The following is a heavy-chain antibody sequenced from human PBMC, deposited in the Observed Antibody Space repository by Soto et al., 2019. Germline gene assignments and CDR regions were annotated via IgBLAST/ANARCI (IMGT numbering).Heavy chain of an antibody. J-gene: IGHJ4*01. CDR2: ISHNDKT. V-gene: IGHV3-23*01. Sequence: WVSGISHNDKTYNADSVKCWFTISRDNSKNILYLQMNSLRAEDTDVYFCAKDLDGFSFYFVFWGNGILATVS. D-gene: IGHD3-10*01. CDR3: AKDLDGFSFYFVF.